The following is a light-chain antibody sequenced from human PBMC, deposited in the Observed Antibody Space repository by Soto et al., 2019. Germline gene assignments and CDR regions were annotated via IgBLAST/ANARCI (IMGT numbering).Light chain of an antibody. V-gene: IGLV2-8*01. J-gene: IGLJ1*01. CDR2: EVS. CDR1: SSDVGGYNY. CDR3: NSYQGSNTLNV. Sequence: QSALTQPPSASGSPGQSVTISCTGTSSDVGGYNYVSWYQQHPGNAPKLMIYEVSKRPSGVPDRFSGSKSGNTASLTVSGLQAEDEADYSCNSYQGSNTLNVVGTGTKVTGL.